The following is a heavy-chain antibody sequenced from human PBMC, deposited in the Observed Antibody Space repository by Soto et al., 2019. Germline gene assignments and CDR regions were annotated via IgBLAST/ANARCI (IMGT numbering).Heavy chain of an antibody. Sequence: QVKLVQSGTEVKKPGASIKVSCKASGYSFATSGMTWVRQAPGQGLAWMGWISVYNGNTNYDQNRWDRVTMTTDTSTNTAYLEVRNLRSDDTAVSYCARAGQYYDASGYADWGQGTLVTVSS. CDR3: ARAGQYYDASGYAD. D-gene: IGHD3-22*01. V-gene: IGHV1-18*01. J-gene: IGHJ4*02. CDR2: ISVYNGNT. CDR1: GYSFATSG.